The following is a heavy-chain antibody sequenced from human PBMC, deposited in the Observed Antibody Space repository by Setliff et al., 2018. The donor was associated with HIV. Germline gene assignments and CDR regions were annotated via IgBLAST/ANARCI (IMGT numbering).Heavy chain of an antibody. CDR2: IHYSGIT. D-gene: IGHD1-1*01. J-gene: IGHJ4*02. V-gene: IGHV4-59*11. CDR1: RDAINGHW. CDR3: ARNSQKGIQPLLLAS. Sequence: PSETLSLTCTVSRDAINGHWWSWIRQPPGRGLEWTGSIHYSGITHYNPSLKSRLTLSVDTSKNQFSLMLDSVTAADTAVSYCARNSQKGIQPLLLASWSPGTLVTVSS.